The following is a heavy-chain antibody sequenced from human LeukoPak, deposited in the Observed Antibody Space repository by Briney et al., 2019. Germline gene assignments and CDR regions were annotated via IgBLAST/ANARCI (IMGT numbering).Heavy chain of an antibody. V-gene: IGHV4-59*01. Sequence: SETLSLTCTVSGGSISSYYWSWVRQPPGEGLEWIGYIYYSGSTNYNPSLKSRVTISVDTSKNQFSLKLSSVTAADTAVYYCARSITMVRGVIRSYYYMDVWGKGTTVTVSS. J-gene: IGHJ6*03. CDR2: IYYSGST. D-gene: IGHD3-10*01. CDR3: ARSITMVRGVIRSYYYMDV. CDR1: GGSISSYY.